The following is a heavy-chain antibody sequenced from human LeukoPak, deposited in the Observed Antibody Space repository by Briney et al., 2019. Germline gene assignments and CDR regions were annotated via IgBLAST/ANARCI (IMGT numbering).Heavy chain of an antibody. D-gene: IGHD5-18*01. CDR1: GFTFSSFA. Sequence: GGSLRLSCAASGFTFSSFAMSWVRKAPGKGLEWVSDITGSGGSTYYADSVKGRFTISRDNSKSTLYLQMNSLRAEDTAVYYCAKGAYTPLVISFDIWGQGTMVTVSS. CDR3: AKGAYTPLVISFDI. CDR2: ITGSGGST. J-gene: IGHJ3*02. V-gene: IGHV3-23*01.